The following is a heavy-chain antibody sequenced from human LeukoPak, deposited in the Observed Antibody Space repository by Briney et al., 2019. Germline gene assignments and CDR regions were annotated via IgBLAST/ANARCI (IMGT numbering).Heavy chain of an antibody. CDR2: ISYDVGNK. J-gene: IGHJ4*02. CDR1: GFTFSSYA. D-gene: IGHD3-10*01. V-gene: IGHV3-30*01. Sequence: GRSLRLSCAASGFTFSSYAMHWVRQAPGKGRERVAGISYDVGNKYYADSVKGRFPLSRDNSKNTLYLQVTRLRAEDTAVYYCARAPALYGSGSYYFGCFDYWGQGTLVTVSS. CDR3: ARAPALYGSGSYYFGCFDY.